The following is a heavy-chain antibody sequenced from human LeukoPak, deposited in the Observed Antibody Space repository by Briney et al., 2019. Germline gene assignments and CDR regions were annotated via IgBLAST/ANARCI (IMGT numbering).Heavy chain of an antibody. V-gene: IGHV3-23*01. CDR2: ITGSGDTT. J-gene: IGHJ6*02. D-gene: IGHD3-9*01. CDR1: GFTFSTYA. Sequence: GGSLRLSCAASGFTFSTYAMSWVRQAPGKGLEWVSLITGSGDTTYYADSVKGRSTISRDNSKNTLYLQMNSLRAEDTAVYYCAKGSDFLTGYSPYYYNGLDVWGQGTTVTVSS. CDR3: AKGSDFLTGYSPYYYNGLDV.